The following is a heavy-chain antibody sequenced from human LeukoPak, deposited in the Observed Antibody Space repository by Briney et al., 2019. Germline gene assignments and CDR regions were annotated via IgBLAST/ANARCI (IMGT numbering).Heavy chain of an antibody. CDR2: IYYSGST. CDR3: ARHFYYSSSYYFDY. J-gene: IGHJ4*02. V-gene: IGHV4-39*01. CDR1: GGSISSSSYY. Sequence: SETLSLTCTVSGGSISSSSYYWGWIRQPPGKGLEWIGSIYYSGSTYYNPSLKSRVTISVDTSKNQFSLKLSSVTAADTAVYYCARHFYYSSSYYFDYWGQGTLVTVSS. D-gene: IGHD2/OR15-2a*01.